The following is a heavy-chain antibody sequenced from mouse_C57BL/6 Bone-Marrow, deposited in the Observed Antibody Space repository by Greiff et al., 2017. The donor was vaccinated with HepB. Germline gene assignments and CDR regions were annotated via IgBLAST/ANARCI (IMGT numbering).Heavy chain of an antibody. CDR2: IWRGGST. Sequence: VQGVESGPGLVQPSQSLSITCTVSGFSLTSYGVHWVRQSPGKGLEWLGVIWRGGSTDYNAAFMSRLSITKDNSKSQVFFKMNSLQADDTAIYYCAKTGGSSLAWFAYWGQGTLVTVSA. CDR3: AKTGGSSLAWFAY. D-gene: IGHD1-1*01. J-gene: IGHJ3*01. CDR1: GFSLTSYG. V-gene: IGHV2-5*01.